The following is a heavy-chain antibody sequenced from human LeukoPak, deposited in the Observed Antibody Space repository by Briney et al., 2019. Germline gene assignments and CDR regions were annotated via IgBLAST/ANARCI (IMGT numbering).Heavy chain of an antibody. CDR1: GVTFSSYG. V-gene: IGHV3-33*01. CDR3: ARESDSSGYYLNYFDY. Sequence: GGSLRLSCAASGVTFSSYGMHWVRQAPGKGLEWGAVIWYDGSNKYYADSVKGRFTISRDNSKNTLYLQMNSVRAEDTAVYYCARESDSSGYYLNYFDYWGQGTLVTVSS. J-gene: IGHJ4*02. CDR2: IWYDGSNK. D-gene: IGHD3-22*01.